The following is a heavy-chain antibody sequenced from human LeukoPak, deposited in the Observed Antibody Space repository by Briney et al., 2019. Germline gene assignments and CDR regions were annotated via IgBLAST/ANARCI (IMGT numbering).Heavy chain of an antibody. J-gene: IGHJ4*02. CDR3: ARGAGNGWYVGNLDY. Sequence: GGSLRLSCAASGFTFSSYGMHWVRQAPGKGLEWVAIIWYDGSNKYYADSVKGRFTISRDNPKNTLYLQMNSLRAEDTAVYYCARGAGNGWYVGNLDYWGQGTLVTVSS. CDR1: GFTFSSYG. D-gene: IGHD6-19*01. V-gene: IGHV3-33*01. CDR2: IWYDGSNK.